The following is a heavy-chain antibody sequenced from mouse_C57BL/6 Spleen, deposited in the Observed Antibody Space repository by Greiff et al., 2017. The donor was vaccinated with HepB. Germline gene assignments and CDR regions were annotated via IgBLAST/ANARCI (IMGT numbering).Heavy chain of an antibody. CDR2: IDPSDSYT. J-gene: IGHJ3*01. CDR3: ARMFYSNYAWFAY. Sequence: VQLQQPGAELVKPGASVKLSCKASGYTFTSYWMQWVKQRPGQGLEWIGEIDPSDSYTNYNQKFKGKATLTVDTSSSTAYMQLSSLTSEDSAVYYCARMFYSNYAWFAYWGQGTLVTVSA. V-gene: IGHV1-50*01. D-gene: IGHD2-5*01. CDR1: GYTFTSYW.